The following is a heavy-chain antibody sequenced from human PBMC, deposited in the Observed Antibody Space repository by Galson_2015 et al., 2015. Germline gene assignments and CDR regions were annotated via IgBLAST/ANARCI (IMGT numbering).Heavy chain of an antibody. J-gene: IGHJ6*02. V-gene: IGHV1-69*13. CDR2: IIPIFGTA. Sequence: SVKVSCKASGGTFSSYAISWVRQAPGQGLEWMGGIIPIFGTAKYAQKFQGRVTITADESTSTAYMELSSLRSEDTAVYYCAREGVYYDILTGYSRNLGYYGMDVWGQGTTVTVSS. D-gene: IGHD3-9*01. CDR1: GGTFSSYA. CDR3: AREGVYYDILTGYSRNLGYYGMDV.